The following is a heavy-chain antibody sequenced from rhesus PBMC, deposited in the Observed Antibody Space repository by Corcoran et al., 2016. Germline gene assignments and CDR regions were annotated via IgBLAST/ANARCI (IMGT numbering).Heavy chain of an antibody. V-gene: IGHV5-2*01. J-gene: IGHJ6*01. Sequence: EVQLVQSGAEVKRPGESLKISCKTSGYSFPSYWISWVRQMPGKGLEGKGAINPRDSETRYRPTFQGKGTITADKAISTNYLQWSSLKAADSATYYCAKYGDPYYGLDSWCQGVVVTVSA. CDR1: GYSFPSYW. CDR3: AKYGDPYYGLDS. CDR2: INPRDSET. D-gene: IGHD3-9*01.